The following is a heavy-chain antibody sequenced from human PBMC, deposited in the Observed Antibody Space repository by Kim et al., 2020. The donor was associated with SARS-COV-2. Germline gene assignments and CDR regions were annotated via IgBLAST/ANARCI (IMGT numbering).Heavy chain of an antibody. V-gene: IGHV3-33*06. J-gene: IGHJ6*02. CDR2: IWYDGSNK. CDR3: AKDLSQSYYYYYYGMDV. Sequence: GGSLRLSCAASGFTFSSYGMHWVRQAPGKGLEWVAVIWYDGSNKYYADSVKGRFTISRDNSKNTLYLQMNSLRAEDTAVYYCAKDLSQSYYYYYYGMDVWGQGTTVTVSS. CDR1: GFTFSSYG.